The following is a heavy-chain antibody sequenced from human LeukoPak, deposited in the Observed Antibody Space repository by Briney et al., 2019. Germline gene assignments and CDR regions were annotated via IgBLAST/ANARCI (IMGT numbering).Heavy chain of an antibody. CDR2: INPNSGNT. V-gene: IGHV1-18*04. D-gene: IGHD3-16*02. CDR3: ARSYYDYVWGSYRLWHFDY. CDR1: GYTFTGYY. Sequence: GASVKVSCKASGYTFTGYYMHWVRQAPGQGLEWMGWINPNSGNTNYAQKLQGRVTMTTDTSTSTAYMELRSLRSDDTAVYYCARSYYDYVWGSYRLWHFDYWGQGTLVTVSS. J-gene: IGHJ4*02.